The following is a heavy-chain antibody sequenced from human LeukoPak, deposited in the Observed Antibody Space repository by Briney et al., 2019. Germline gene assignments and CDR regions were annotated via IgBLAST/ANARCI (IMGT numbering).Heavy chain of an antibody. J-gene: IGHJ4*02. D-gene: IGHD3-22*01. CDR2: IYYSGST. Sequence: SETLSLTCTVSGGSISSSSYYWGWIRQPPGKGLEWIGSIYYSGSTYYNPSLKSRVTISVDTSKNQFSLKLSSVTAADTAVYYCARGSTYYYDSSGLYFDYWGQGTLVTVSS. CDR3: ARGSTYYYDSSGLYFDY. CDR1: GGSISSSSYY. V-gene: IGHV4-39*07.